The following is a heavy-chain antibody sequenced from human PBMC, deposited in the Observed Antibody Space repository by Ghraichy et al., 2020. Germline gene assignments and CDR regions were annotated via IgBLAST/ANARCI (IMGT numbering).Heavy chain of an antibody. CDR2: IIPIFGIA. V-gene: IGHV1-69*10. D-gene: IGHD2-2*01. J-gene: IGHJ3*02. CDR3: ARENIVVVPAAPPPTAGAFDI. Sequence: SVKVSCKASGGTFSSYAISWVRQAPGQGLEWMGGIIPIFGIANYAQKFQGRVTITADKSTSTAYMELSSLRSEDTAVYYCARENIVVVPAAPPPTAGAFDIWGQGTMVTVSS. CDR1: GGTFSSYA.